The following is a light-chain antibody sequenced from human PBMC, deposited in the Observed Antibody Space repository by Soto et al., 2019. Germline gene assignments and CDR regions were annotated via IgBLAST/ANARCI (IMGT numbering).Light chain of an antibody. CDR3: KSYAGSNTYV. CDR2: EVV. J-gene: IGLJ1*01. Sequence: QSALTQPPSASGSPGQSVTISCTGTKNDIGVYDFVSWYQHHPGKAPRLIIYEVVQRPSGVPDRFSGSKSGNMASLTVSGLQAADEADYFCKSYAGSNTYVFGRGTKVTVL. V-gene: IGLV2-8*01. CDR1: KNDIGVYDF.